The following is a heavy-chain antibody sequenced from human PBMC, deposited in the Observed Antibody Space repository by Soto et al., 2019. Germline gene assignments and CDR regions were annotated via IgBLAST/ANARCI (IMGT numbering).Heavy chain of an antibody. V-gene: IGHV3-23*01. CDR1: GFTFSRFA. Sequence: PXGSLRLSCAGSGFTFSRFAMSWVRQVPGKGLGWVSAISGSGQTTYYADSVKGRFTVSRDNSNNTLYLQMNSLRAEDTAVYYCAKDQRKPAIFGVVTLYWGQGNLVTVSS. J-gene: IGHJ4*02. CDR3: AKDQRKPAIFGVVTLY. CDR2: ISGSGQTT. D-gene: IGHD3-3*01.